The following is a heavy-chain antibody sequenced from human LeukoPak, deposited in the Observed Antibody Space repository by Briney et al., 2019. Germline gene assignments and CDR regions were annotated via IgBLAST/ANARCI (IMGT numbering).Heavy chain of an antibody. CDR1: GYTFTGYY. J-gene: IGHJ4*02. Sequence: ASVEVSCKASGYTFTGYYMHWVRQAPGQGLEWMGWINPNSGGTNYAQKFQGRVTMTRDTSISTAYMELSRLRSDDTAVYYCARVSFDIVVVPAAIDEDYWGQGTLVTVSS. CDR2: INPNSGGT. D-gene: IGHD2-2*02. CDR3: ARVSFDIVVVPAAIDEDY. V-gene: IGHV1-2*02.